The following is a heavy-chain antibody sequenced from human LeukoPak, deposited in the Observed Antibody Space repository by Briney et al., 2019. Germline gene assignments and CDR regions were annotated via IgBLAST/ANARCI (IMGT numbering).Heavy chain of an antibody. D-gene: IGHD3-3*01. CDR3: ANTPNYDFWSGLDV. CDR1: GFTFSSYW. V-gene: IGHV3-7*03. CDR2: IKQDGSEK. J-gene: IGHJ6*04. Sequence: GGSLRLSCAASGFTFSSYWMSWVRQAPGKGLEWVANIKQDGSEKYYVDSVKGRFTISRDNAKNSLYLQMNSLRAEDTAVYYCANTPNYDFWSGLDVWGKGTTVTVSS.